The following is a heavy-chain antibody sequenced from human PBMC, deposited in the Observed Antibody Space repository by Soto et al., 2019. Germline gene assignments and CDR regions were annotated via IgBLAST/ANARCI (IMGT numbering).Heavy chain of an antibody. CDR3: AKRRAKSHIAVPFDY. CDR2: ISGNGGST. D-gene: IGHD2-15*01. J-gene: IGHJ4*02. V-gene: IGHV3-23*01. CDR1: GFTFGNFA. Sequence: EVHLLDSGGGLAQPGGSLKLSCATSGFTFGNFAMSWVRQAPGKGLEWVSAISGNGGSTYYADSVKGRFTISRDNSKNTLYLQRNSLTAEDTAVYFCAKRRAKSHIAVPFDYWGQGSLVTVSS.